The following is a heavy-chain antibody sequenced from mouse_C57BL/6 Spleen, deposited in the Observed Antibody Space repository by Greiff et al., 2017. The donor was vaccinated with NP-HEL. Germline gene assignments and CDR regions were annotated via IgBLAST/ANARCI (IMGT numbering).Heavy chain of an antibody. CDR3: AREGDYDVNYYAMDY. D-gene: IGHD2-4*01. CDR1: GYAFSSSW. CDR2: IYPGDGDT. V-gene: IGHV1-82*01. Sequence: VQLQESGPELVKPGASVKISCKASGYAFSSSWMNWVKQRPGKGLEWIGRIYPGDGDTNYNGKFNGKATLTADKSSSTAYMQLSSLTSEDSAVYFCAREGDYDVNYYAMDYWGQGTSVTVSS. J-gene: IGHJ4*01.